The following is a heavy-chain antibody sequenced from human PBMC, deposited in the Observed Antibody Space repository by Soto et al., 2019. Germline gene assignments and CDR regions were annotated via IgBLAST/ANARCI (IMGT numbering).Heavy chain of an antibody. Sequence: LRLSCAASGFTFSSYAMHWVRQAPGKGLEGVAVISYDGSNKYYADSVKGGFTISRDNSRNTLYLHMNTLRAEDTAVYYCARDQGPYCSGGSCHNFCYWGQGTLVTVSS. CDR2: ISYDGSNK. CDR1: GFTFSSYA. CDR3: ARDQGPYCSGGSCHNFCY. J-gene: IGHJ4*02. D-gene: IGHD2-15*01. V-gene: IGHV3-30-3*01.